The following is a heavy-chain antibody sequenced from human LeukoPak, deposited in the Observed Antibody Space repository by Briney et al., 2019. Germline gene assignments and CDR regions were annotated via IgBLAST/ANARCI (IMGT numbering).Heavy chain of an antibody. Sequence: GGSLRLSCAASGFTVSSNYMSWVRQAPGKGLEGFSVIYSGGSTYYADSVKGRCTISRHNSKNTLYLQMNSLRAEDTAVYYCARASSALRDYYYYGMDVWGQGTTVTVSS. D-gene: IGHD6-6*01. CDR3: ARASSALRDYYYYGMDV. CDR1: GFTVSSNY. V-gene: IGHV3-53*04. CDR2: IYSGGST. J-gene: IGHJ6*02.